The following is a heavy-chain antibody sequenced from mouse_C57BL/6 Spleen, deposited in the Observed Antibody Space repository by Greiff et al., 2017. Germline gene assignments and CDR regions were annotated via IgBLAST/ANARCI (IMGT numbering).Heavy chain of an antibody. D-gene: IGHD1-1*02. CDR1: GYTFTSYW. V-gene: IGHV1-69*01. CDR3: ARRWKGAMDY. CDR2: IDPSDSYT. Sequence: QVQLQQPGAELVMPGASVKLSCKASGYTFTSYWMHWVKQRPGQGLEWIGEIDPSDSYTNYNQKFKGKSTLTVDKSSSTAYMQLSSLTSEDSAVDYCARRWKGAMDYWGQGTSVTVSS. J-gene: IGHJ4*01.